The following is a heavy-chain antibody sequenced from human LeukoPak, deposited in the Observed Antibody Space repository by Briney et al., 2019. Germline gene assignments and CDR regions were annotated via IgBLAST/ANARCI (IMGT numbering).Heavy chain of an antibody. CDR3: ARGRGRGYQLLFDY. V-gene: IGHV1-2*02. Sequence: ASVKVSCKASGYTFTGYYMHWVRQAPGQGLEWMGWINPNSGGTNYAQKFQGRVTMTRDTSISTAYMELSRLRSDDAAVYYCARGRGRGYQLLFDYWGQGTLVTVSS. CDR2: INPNSGGT. J-gene: IGHJ4*02. D-gene: IGHD2-2*01. CDR1: GYTFTGYY.